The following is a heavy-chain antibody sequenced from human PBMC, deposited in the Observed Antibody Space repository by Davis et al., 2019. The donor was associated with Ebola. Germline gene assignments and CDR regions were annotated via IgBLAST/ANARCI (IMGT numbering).Heavy chain of an antibody. CDR1: GGSFSGYY. CDR2: INHSGST. Sequence: SETLSLTCAVYGGSFSGYYWSWIRQPPGKGLEWIGEINHSGSTNYNPSLKSRVTISVDTSKNQFSLKLTSVTAADTAVYYCARGLGMGWFDSWGQGTPVTVSS. CDR3: ARGLGMGWFDS. V-gene: IGHV4-34*01. J-gene: IGHJ5*01.